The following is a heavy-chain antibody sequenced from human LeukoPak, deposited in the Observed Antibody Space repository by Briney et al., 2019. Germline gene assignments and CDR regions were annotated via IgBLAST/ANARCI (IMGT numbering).Heavy chain of an antibody. CDR1: GYTFTGYY. Sequence: ASVKVSCKASGYTFTGYYMHWVRQAPGQGLEWMGWINPNSGGTNYAQKFQGRVTMTRVTSISTAYMELSRLRSDDTAVYHCARDKSQQWLTSLILDYWGQGTLVTVSS. J-gene: IGHJ4*02. CDR2: INPNSGGT. V-gene: IGHV1-2*02. CDR3: ARDKSQQWLTSLILDY. D-gene: IGHD6-19*01.